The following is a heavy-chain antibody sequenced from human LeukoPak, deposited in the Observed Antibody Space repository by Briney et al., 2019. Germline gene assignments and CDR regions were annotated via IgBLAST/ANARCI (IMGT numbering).Heavy chain of an antibody. CDR3: AGNIVGDGSDY. CDR2: INPNSGGT. J-gene: IGHJ4*02. CDR1: GYTFTGYY. D-gene: IGHD1-26*01. V-gene: IGHV1-2*02. Sequence: ASVTVSCQASGYTFTGYYLHWVRQPPGQGLEWMGWINPNSGGTNYAQKFQGRVTMTRDTSISTAYMERSRLGSDDTVVYFWAGNIVGDGSDYWGQGTLVTVSS.